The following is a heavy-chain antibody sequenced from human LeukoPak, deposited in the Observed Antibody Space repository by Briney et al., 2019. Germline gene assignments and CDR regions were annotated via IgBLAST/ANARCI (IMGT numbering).Heavy chain of an antibody. Sequence: PGGSLRLSCAASGFTFSSYSMNWVRQAPGKGLEWVSSISSSSSYIYYADSVKGRFTISRDNAKNSLYLQMSSLRAEDTAVYYCARGEEGGIAGLYYYYYYMDVWGKGTTVTVSS. D-gene: IGHD3-16*01. J-gene: IGHJ6*03. V-gene: IGHV3-21*01. CDR3: ARGEEGGIAGLYYYYYYMDV. CDR2: ISSSSSYI. CDR1: GFTFSSYS.